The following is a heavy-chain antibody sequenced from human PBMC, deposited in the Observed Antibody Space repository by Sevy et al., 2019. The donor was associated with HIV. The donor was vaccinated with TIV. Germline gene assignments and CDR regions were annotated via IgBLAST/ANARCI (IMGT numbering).Heavy chain of an antibody. CDR3: TAGVGTSDFYY. CDR2: IKSKTDGGTR. V-gene: IGHV3-15*01. Sequence: GGSLRLSCVASGFTFSNAWMSWVRQAPGKGLEWVGRIKSKTDGGTRDFAAPVKGRFAIARDDSKNTLSLQMDSLKTEDTALYYCTAGVGTSDFYYWGQGILVTVSS. J-gene: IGHJ4*02. CDR1: GFTFSNAW. D-gene: IGHD1-26*01.